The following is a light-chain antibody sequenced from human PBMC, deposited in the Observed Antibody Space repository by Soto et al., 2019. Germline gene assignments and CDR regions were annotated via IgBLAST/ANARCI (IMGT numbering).Light chain of an antibody. CDR3: QVWDNDRYHFV. CDR2: DDS. V-gene: IGLV3-21*02. Sequence: SYELTQPPSVSVAPGQTARITCEENDIGSKSVHWYQQKPGQAPVLVVFDDSDRPSGIPDRFSGSNSRNTATLTINSVEAGDEADYYCQVWDNDRYHFVFGPWTKV. CDR1: DIGSKS. J-gene: IGLJ1*01.